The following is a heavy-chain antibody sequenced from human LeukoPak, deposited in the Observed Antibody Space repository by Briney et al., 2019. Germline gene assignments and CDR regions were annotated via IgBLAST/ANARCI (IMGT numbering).Heavy chain of an antibody. D-gene: IGHD2-2*01. CDR3: ARDVPSIVVVPAAIDN. J-gene: IGHJ4*02. V-gene: IGHV3-21*01. Sequence: GRSLRLSCAASGITFSSYGMHWVRQAPGKGLEWVSSISSSSSYIYYADSVKGRFTISRDNTKNSLYLQMNSLRAEDTAVYYCARDVPSIVVVPAAIDNWGQGTLVTVSS. CDR1: GITFSSYG. CDR2: ISSSSSYI.